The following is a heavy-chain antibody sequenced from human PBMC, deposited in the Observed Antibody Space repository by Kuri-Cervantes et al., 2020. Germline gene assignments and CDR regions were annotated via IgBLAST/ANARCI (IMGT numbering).Heavy chain of an antibody. D-gene: IGHD3-3*01. CDR3: AREDYDFWSGYRYYGMDV. CDR1: GFTFDDFA. J-gene: IGHJ6*02. CDR2: INWNSVNI. V-gene: IGHV3-9*01. Sequence: SLKISCAASGFTFDDFAMHWVRQAPGKGLEWVSGINWNSVNIGYADSVKGRFTISRDNAKNSLYLQMNSLRAEDTAVYYCAREDYDFWSGYRYYGMDVWGQGTTVTVSS.